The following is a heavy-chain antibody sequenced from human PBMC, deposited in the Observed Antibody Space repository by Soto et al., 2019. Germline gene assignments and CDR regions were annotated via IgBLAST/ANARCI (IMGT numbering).Heavy chain of an antibody. Sequence: QVQLVESGGGVVQPGRSLGLSCAASGFTFSSYAMHWVRQAPGKGLEWVAVISYDGSNKYYADSVKGRFTISRDNSKNTLYLQMNSLRAEDTAVYYCARVRWSQSGFDYYGMDVWGQGTTVTVSS. CDR3: ARVRWSQSGFDYYGMDV. CDR2: ISYDGSNK. D-gene: IGHD2-8*01. CDR1: GFTFSSYA. V-gene: IGHV3-30-3*01. J-gene: IGHJ6*02.